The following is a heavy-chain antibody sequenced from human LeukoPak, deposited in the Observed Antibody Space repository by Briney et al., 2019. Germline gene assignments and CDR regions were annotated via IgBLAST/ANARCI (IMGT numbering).Heavy chain of an antibody. Sequence: GGSLRLSCAASGFTFSRYWMSWVRQAPGKGLEWVANIKQDGSEKKYVDSVKGRFTISRDNAKNSLYLQMNSLRAEDTAVYFCTRAGPYYYDSSGYRYFDYWGQGTLVTVSS. D-gene: IGHD3-22*01. V-gene: IGHV3-7*01. CDR1: GFTFSRYW. CDR3: TRAGPYYYDSSGYRYFDY. J-gene: IGHJ4*02. CDR2: IKQDGSEK.